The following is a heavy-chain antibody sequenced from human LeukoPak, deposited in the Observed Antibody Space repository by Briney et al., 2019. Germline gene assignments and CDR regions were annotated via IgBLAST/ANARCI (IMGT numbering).Heavy chain of an antibody. D-gene: IGHD2-15*01. CDR1: GYTFTGYY. V-gene: IGHV1-2*02. CDR2: INPNSGGT. J-gene: IGHJ3*02. Sequence: ASVKVSCKASGYTFTGYYMHWVRQAPGQGLEWMGWINPNSGGTNYAQKFQERVTITRDMSTSTAYMELSSLRSEDTAVYYCAAQAGVASLAFDIWGQGTMVTVSS. CDR3: AAQAGVASLAFDI.